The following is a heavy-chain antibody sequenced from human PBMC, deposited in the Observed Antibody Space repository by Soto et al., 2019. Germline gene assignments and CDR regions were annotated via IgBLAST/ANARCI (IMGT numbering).Heavy chain of an antibody. CDR2: MNPNSGTT. CDR1: GYTFTSYD. J-gene: IGHJ5*02. D-gene: IGHD6-6*01. Sequence: GASVKVSCKASGYTFTSYDINWVRYATGQGLEWWVCMNPNSGTTDYEQKFQNRGTMTRKYNINTAYMELISLRTEDTTVLYCARNHPKLRIAARSNGFDVWGQGTLVTVSS. CDR3: ARNHPKLRIAARSNGFDV. V-gene: IGHV1-8*01.